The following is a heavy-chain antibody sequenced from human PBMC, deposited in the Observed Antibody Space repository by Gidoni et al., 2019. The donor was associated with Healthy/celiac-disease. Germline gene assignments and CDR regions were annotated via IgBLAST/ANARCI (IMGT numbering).Heavy chain of an antibody. D-gene: IGHD3-10*01. CDR2: IKQDGSEK. J-gene: IGHJ4*02. CDR3: ARGSSLWFGELSDY. Sequence: EVQLVESGGGLVQPGGSLRLSCEAPGFTFSSYWMSWVRQAPGKGLEWVANIKQDGSEKYYVDSVKGRFTISRDNAKNSLYLQMNSLRAEDTAVYYCARGSSLWFGELSDYWGQGTLVTVSS. CDR1: GFTFSSYW. V-gene: IGHV3-7*01.